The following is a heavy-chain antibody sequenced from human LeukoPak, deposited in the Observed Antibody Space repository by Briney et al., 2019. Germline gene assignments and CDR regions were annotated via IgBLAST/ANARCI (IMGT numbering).Heavy chain of an antibody. D-gene: IGHD3-10*01. CDR3: TRDLYGRREF. V-gene: IGHV3-53*01. J-gene: IGHJ4*02. CDR2: ISTAGVS. CDR1: GFIVSVTF. Sequence: GGSLRLSCAAAGFIVSVTFMSWVRQAPGKGPEWVSVISTAGVSYYADSVRGRFTISRDSSKNTLYLRMSNLTVDDTAVYFCTRDLYGRREFWGRGTQVTVSS.